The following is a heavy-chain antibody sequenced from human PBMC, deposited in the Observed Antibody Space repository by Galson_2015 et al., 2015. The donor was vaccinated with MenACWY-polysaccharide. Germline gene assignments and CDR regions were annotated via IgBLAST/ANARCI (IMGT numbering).Heavy chain of an antibody. CDR3: ALYNWNDKGGALDI. CDR1: GFAFSGYS. V-gene: IGHV3-48*02. J-gene: IGHJ3*02. Sequence: SLRLSCAASGFAFSGYSLNWVRQTPGKGLEWVSYISASSSAIYYADSVKGRFTISRDNAKKSPYLQMNSLRDEDTAVYYCALYNWNDKGGALDISGRGTMVTVSS. CDR2: ISASSSAI. D-gene: IGHD1-1*01.